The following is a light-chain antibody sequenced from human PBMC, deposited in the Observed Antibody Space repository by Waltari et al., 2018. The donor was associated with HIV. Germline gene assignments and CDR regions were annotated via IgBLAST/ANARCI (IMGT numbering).Light chain of an antibody. CDR2: DTS. V-gene: IGKV3D-15*03. CDR1: QSVNIN. CDR3: QQYNNWPPLT. Sequence: ETVLTQSPASLSVSPGDNVTLSCRASQSVNINLAWYQQRPGQSPRLLIYDTSVRATGIPDRFSASGSGTDFSLVISPSQPEDVAIYFCQQYNNWPPLTFGGGTTVEI. J-gene: IGKJ4*02.